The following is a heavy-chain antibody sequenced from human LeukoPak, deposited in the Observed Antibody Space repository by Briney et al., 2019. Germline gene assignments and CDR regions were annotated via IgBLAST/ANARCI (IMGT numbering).Heavy chain of an antibody. CDR1: GGSISGYY. V-gene: IGHV4-59*08. CDR3: ARHYYDSSALSD. CDR2: IHYSGST. D-gene: IGHD3-22*01. J-gene: IGHJ4*02. Sequence: PSETLSLTCTVSGGSISGYYWSWIRRPPGKGLEWTGNIHYSGSTNYNPSLKSRVTISVDTSKNQFSLKLSSVTAADTAVYYCARHYYDSSALSDWGQGTLVTVSS.